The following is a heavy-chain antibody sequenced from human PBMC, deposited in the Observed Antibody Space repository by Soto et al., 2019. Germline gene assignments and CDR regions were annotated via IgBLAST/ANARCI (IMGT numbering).Heavy chain of an antibody. CDR2: IIPIFGTA. CDR3: ARERFLEWLFDP. V-gene: IGHV1-69*13. D-gene: IGHD3-3*01. CDR1: GGTFSSYA. Sequence: SVKVSCKASGGTFSSYAISWVRQAPGQGLEWMGGIIPIFGTANYAQKFQGRVTITADESTSTAYMELSSLRSEDTAVYYCARERFLEWLFDPWGQGTLVTVSS. J-gene: IGHJ5*02.